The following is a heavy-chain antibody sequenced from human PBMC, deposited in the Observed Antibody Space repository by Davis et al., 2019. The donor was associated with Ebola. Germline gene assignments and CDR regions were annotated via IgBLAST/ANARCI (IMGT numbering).Heavy chain of an antibody. Sequence: MPSETLSLTCTVSGGSISSSSYYWGWIRQPPGKGLEWIGSIYYSGSTYYNPSLKSRVTISVDTSKNQFSLKLSSVTAADTAVYYCAKYPIYSYEYFDYRGQGTLVTVSS. V-gene: IGHV4-39*01. CDR1: GGSISSSSYY. CDR3: AKYPIYSYEYFDY. D-gene: IGHD5-18*01. J-gene: IGHJ4*02. CDR2: IYYSGST.